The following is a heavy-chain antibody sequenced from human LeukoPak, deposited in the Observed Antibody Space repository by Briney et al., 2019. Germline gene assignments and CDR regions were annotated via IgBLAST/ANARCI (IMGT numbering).Heavy chain of an antibody. CDR1: GFTFSNSA. Sequence: EGSLRLSCTASGFTFSNSAMTWVRQAPGQGLEFVSSISGRGDNTYYPDSLEGRFAISRDNSKNTLFLQMDSLRAEDTAVYYCVKDGRSVPLDYWGQGTLVTVSS. V-gene: IGHV3-23*01. CDR2: ISGRGDNT. CDR3: VKDGRSVPLDY. J-gene: IGHJ4*01.